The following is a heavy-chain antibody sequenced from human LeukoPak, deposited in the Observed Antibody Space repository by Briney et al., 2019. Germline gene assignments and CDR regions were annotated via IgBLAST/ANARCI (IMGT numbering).Heavy chain of an antibody. Sequence: PGGSLRLSCAASGFTFSTSWIHSVRQTPRKGLGWVSRTDDDGSRTNYADSVKGRFTISRDNAKNTLYLQMNSLRAEDTAVYYCARALGSPLDYWGQGTLVIVSS. CDR1: GFTFSTSW. J-gene: IGHJ4*02. CDR2: TDDDGSRT. V-gene: IGHV3-74*01. D-gene: IGHD1-26*01. CDR3: ARALGSPLDY.